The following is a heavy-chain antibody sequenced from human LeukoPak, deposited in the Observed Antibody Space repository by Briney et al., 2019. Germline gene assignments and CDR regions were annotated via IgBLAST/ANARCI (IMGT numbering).Heavy chain of an antibody. CDR2: ISCDGDST. V-gene: IGHV3-43D*03. CDR1: GFTFDDYA. Sequence: GGSLRLSCAASGFTFDDYAMHWVRHAPGKGLECVCLISCDGDSTYYSDSVKGRFTISRDNNKNSLYLQMNSLRTEDTALYYCATAPYDSIGIFDSWGQGTLVTVSS. CDR3: ATAPYDSIGIFDS. J-gene: IGHJ4*02. D-gene: IGHD3-22*01.